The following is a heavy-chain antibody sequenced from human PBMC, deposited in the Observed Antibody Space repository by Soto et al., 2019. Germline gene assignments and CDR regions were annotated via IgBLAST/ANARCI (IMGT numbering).Heavy chain of an antibody. CDR2: ISAYNGNT. V-gene: IGHV1-18*04. CDR3: ARVVSRGGTSYYYYYGMDV. Sequence: GASVKVSCKASGYTFTSYGISWVRQAPGQGLEWMGWISAYNGNTNYAQKLQGRVTMTTDTSTSTAYMELRSLRSDDTAVYYCARVVSRGGTSYYYYYGMDVWGQGTTVTVSS. CDR1: GYTFTSYG. D-gene: IGHD2-2*01. J-gene: IGHJ6*02.